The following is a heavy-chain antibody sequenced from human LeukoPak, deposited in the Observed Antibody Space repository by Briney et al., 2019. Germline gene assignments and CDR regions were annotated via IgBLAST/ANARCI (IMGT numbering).Heavy chain of an antibody. CDR3: AKVRGVYCSSPACYYYDA. D-gene: IGHD2-2*01. CDR2: VSPGGGRT. J-gene: IGHJ4*02. V-gene: IGHV3-23*01. Sequence: PGGSLRLSCGASGFTFSSYAMSWVRQTPGRGLEWVAGVSPGGGRTIYADSAEGRFTISRDNSNDTVYLQLSSLRAEDSALYYCAKVRGVYCSSPACYYYDAWGQGTPVTVSS. CDR1: GFTFSSYA.